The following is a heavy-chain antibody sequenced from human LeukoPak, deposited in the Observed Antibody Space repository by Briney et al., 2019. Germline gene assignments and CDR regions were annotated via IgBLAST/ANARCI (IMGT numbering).Heavy chain of an antibody. J-gene: IGHJ6*02. V-gene: IGHV4-39*07. CDR1: GGSISSSSYY. CDR2: IYYSGST. D-gene: IGHD2-15*01. CDR3: AWTVVVAATVKYYYGMDV. Sequence: SETLSLTCTVSGGSISSSSYYWGWIRQPPGKGLEWIGSIYYSGSTYYNPSLKSRVTISVDTSKNQFSLKLSSVTAADTAVYYCAWTVVVAATVKYYYGMDVWGQGTTVTVSS.